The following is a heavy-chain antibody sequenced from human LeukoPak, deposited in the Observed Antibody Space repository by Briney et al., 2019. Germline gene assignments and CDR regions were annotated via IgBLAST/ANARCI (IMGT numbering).Heavy chain of an antibody. V-gene: IGHV3-72*01. CDR1: GFTFSDLY. J-gene: IGHJ3*02. Sequence: AGSLRLSCAAFGFTFSDLYMDWVRPAPGKGMEWVGRIRNKATSFFPEYAASVKGRFTISRDASKNSLFLQMNSMKTEDTAVYYCAKVALLKRTSVSPRRNSDIWGQGTMVTVSS. D-gene: IGHD2-21*01. CDR2: IRNKATSFFP. CDR3: AKVALLKRTSVSPRRNSDI.